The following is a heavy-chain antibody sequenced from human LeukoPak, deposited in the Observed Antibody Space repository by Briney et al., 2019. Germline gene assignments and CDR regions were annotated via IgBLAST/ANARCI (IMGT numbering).Heavy chain of an antibody. Sequence: ASVKVSCKASGYTFTSYGISWVRQAPGQGLEWMGWIIAYNGNTNYAQTLQGRVTMTTDTSTSTAYIELRSLRSDDTAVYYDARDRYYYESSGYTTFDYWGQGTLVIVSS. CDR1: GYTFTSYG. J-gene: IGHJ4*02. CDR2: IIAYNGNT. V-gene: IGHV1-18*01. D-gene: IGHD3-22*01. CDR3: ARDRYYYESSGYTTFDY.